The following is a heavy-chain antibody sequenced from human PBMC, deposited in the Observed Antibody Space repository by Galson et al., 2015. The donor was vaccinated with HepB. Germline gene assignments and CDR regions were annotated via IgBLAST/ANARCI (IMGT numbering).Heavy chain of an antibody. CDR3: TRLRAYDSSHPKAFDI. D-gene: IGHD3-16*01. CDR2: IKHDGSEK. V-gene: IGHV3-7*01. Sequence: SLRLSCAASEFTFSSYWMSWVRQAPGKGLEWVANIKHDGSEKYYVDSVKGRFTISRDNADKSLFLQMSSLSADDTAVYYCTRLRAYDSSHPKAFDICGQGTMVTASS. J-gene: IGHJ3*02. CDR1: EFTFSSYW.